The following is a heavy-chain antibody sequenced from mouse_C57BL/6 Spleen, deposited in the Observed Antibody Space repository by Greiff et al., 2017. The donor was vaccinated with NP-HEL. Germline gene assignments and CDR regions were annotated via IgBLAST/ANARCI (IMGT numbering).Heavy chain of an antibody. CDR3: ARWRYWYFDV. Sequence: QVQLQQSGAELVRPGTSVKLSCKASGYTFTSYWMHWVKQRPGQGLEWIGVIDPSDSYTNYNQKFKGKATLTVDTSSSTAYMQLSSLTSEDSAVYYCARWRYWYFDVWGTGTTVTVSS. CDR1: GYTFTSYW. CDR2: IDPSDSYT. V-gene: IGHV1-59*01. J-gene: IGHJ1*03.